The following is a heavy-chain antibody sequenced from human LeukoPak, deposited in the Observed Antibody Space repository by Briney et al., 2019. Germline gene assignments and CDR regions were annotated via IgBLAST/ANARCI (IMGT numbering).Heavy chain of an antibody. CDR1: GFTFSNYA. V-gene: IGHV3-21*01. CDR3: ARSGGRGLHSPDY. D-gene: IGHD4-17*01. J-gene: IGHJ4*02. Sequence: GGSLRLSCAASGFTFSNYAMNWVRQAPGKGLEWVSSISSSSSYIYYADSVKGRFTISRDNAKNSLYLQMNSLRAEDTAVYYCARSGGRGLHSPDYWGQGTLVTVSS. CDR2: ISSSSSYI.